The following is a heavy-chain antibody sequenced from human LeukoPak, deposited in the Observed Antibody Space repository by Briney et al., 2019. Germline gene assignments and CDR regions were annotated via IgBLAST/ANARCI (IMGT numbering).Heavy chain of an antibody. V-gene: IGHV3-74*01. J-gene: IGHJ3*02. CDR1: GFTFSTYW. Sequence: GGSLRLSCGASGFTFSTYWMHWVRQAPGKGQVWVSRINSDGSSTSXADSVXGRFTISRDNAKNTLYLQMNSLRAEDTAIYYCAXXXLYCXXXXCYHDIWGQGTMVTVSS. CDR3: AXXXLYCXXXXCYHDI. D-gene: IGHD2-15*01. CDR2: INSDGSST.